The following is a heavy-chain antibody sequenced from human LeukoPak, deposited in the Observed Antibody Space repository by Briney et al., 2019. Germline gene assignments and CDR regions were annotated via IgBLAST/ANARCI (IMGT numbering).Heavy chain of an antibody. CDR1: GFTFATND. Sequence: PGGSLRLSCVASGFTFATNDMSWVRQAPGKGLEWISVIIGITGDAYYADSVKGRFTMSRDTSRNMLYLQMNGLRVEDTAFYYCGKRNEEKALDSWGQGSLVTVSP. V-gene: IGHV3-23*01. J-gene: IGHJ4*02. D-gene: IGHD1-14*01. CDR3: GKRNEEKALDS. CDR2: IIGITGDA.